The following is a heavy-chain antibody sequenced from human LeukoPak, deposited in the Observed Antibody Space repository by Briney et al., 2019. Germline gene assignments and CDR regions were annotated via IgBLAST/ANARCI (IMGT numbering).Heavy chain of an antibody. V-gene: IGHV3-48*01. J-gene: IGHJ4*02. D-gene: IGHD1-26*01. CDR1: GFTFSSYS. Sequence: GGSLRLSCAASGFTFSSYSMNRVRQAPGKGLEWVAYISSSSSTIYYADSVKGRFTISRDDSKNTLYLQMSGLRTDDTAMYHCVKDLSGSYTFDYWGQGTLVTVSS. CDR3: VKDLSGSYTFDY. CDR2: ISSSSSTI.